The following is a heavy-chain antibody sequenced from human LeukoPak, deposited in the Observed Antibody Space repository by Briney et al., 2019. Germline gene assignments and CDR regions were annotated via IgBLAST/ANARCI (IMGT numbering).Heavy chain of an antibody. D-gene: IGHD6-13*01. CDR2: INHSGST. J-gene: IGHJ6*02. Sequence: PSETLSLTCAVYGGSFSGYYRSWIRQPPGKGLEWIGEINHSGSTNYSPSLKSRVTISVDTSKNQFSLKLSSVTAADTAVYYCARSRIAGYYYYYGMDVWGQGTTVTVSS. CDR3: ARSRIAGYYYYYGMDV. V-gene: IGHV4-34*01. CDR1: GGSFSGYY.